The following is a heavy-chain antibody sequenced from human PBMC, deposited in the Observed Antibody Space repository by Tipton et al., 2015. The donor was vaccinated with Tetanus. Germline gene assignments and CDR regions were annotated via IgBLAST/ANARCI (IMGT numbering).Heavy chain of an antibody. V-gene: IGHV4-34*01. CDR1: DGSFNAYY. J-gene: IGHJ5*02. CDR3: ARLREVVSRSGWAFDH. Sequence: TLSLTCGVSDGSFNAYYWSWIRQTPGKGLEWIGEVNQSGSTKYNPSFNSRAAISVDTSKSQFSLRVRSVTAADTAVYFCARLREVVSRSGWAFDHWGQGILVTVSS. D-gene: IGHD5/OR15-5a*01. CDR2: VNQSGST.